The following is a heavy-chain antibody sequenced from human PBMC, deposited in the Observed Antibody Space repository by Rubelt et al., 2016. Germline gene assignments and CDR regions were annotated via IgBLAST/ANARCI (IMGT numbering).Heavy chain of an antibody. V-gene: IGHV4-59*08. D-gene: IGHD5-18*01. CDR1: GGSISSYY. Sequence: QVQLQESGPGLVKPSETLSLTCTVSGGSISSYYWSWIRQPPGKGLEWIGYIYYSGSTNYNPSLKSRVTIPVDTSKNQFSRKLGSVTAADTAVYYCARHGYSYGHDWFDPWGQGTLVTVSS. CDR2: IYYSGST. J-gene: IGHJ5*02. CDR3: ARHGYSYGHDWFDP.